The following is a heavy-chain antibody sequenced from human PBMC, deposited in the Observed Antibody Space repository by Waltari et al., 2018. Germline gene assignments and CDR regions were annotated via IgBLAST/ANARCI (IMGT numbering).Heavy chain of an antibody. CDR3: ARVFGYYYYYMDV. CDR1: GGSLSGYH. D-gene: IGHD3-3*01. CDR2: INDSGRT. V-gene: IGHV4-34*02. J-gene: IGHJ6*03. Sequence: QVQLQQWGAGLLKPSETLSLTCDVSGGSLSGYHWTWIRQPPGKGLEWIGDINDSGRTTYNPSLESRVTVSIDTANNQFSLRVRSVTAADTAVYYCARVFGYYYYYMDVWGKGTTVTISS.